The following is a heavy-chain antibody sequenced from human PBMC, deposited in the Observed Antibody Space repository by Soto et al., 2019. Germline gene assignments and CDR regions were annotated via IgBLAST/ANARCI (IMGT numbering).Heavy chain of an antibody. J-gene: IGHJ6*03. CDR1: GFTFSSLW. CDR2: ISNDGSRT. CDR3: TTEPTVTLELRGGGYYMDV. Sequence: GGSLRLSCAASGFTFSSLWMHWVRQAPGKGLVWVSRISNDGSRTNYADFVKGRFTISRDNAKNTLYLQMNSLKTEDTAVYYCTTEPTVTLELRGGGYYMDVWGKGTTVTVSS. V-gene: IGHV3-74*01. D-gene: IGHD1-7*01.